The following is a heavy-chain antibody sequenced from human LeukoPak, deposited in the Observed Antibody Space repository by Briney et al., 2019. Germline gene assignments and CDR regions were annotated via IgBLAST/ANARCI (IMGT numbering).Heavy chain of an antibody. CDR3: ARSYYDSSGYGAYYYYYMDV. Sequence: GASVKVSCKASGYTFTSYDINWVRQATGQGLEWMGWMNPNSGNTGYAQKFQGRVTITTDESTSTAYMELSSLRSEDTAVYYCARSYYDSSGYGAYYYYYMDVWGKGTTVTVSS. V-gene: IGHV1-8*03. CDR2: MNPNSGNT. D-gene: IGHD3-22*01. CDR1: GYTFTSYD. J-gene: IGHJ6*03.